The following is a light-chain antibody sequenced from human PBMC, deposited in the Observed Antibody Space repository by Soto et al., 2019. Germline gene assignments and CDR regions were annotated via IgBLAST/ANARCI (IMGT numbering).Light chain of an antibody. CDR1: QSISIT. CDR2: GAS. CDR3: QQYGSSPLT. J-gene: IGKJ4*01. V-gene: IGKV3-20*01. Sequence: IVITQSPSTLSVSPGERAILSCRASQSISITLAWYQQKPGQAPRLLIYGASSRATGIPDRFSGSGSGTDFTLTISRLEPEDFAVYYCQQYGSSPLTFGGGTKVDIK.